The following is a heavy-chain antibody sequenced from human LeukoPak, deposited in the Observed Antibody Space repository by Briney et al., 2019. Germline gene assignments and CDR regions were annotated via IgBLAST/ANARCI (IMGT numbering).Heavy chain of an antibody. CDR2: ISSSSSYI. J-gene: IGHJ4*02. V-gene: IGHV3-21*04. CDR3: AKEYCSGGSCYSGY. Sequence: GGSLRLSCAASGFTFSGYSMNWVRQAPGKGLEWVSSISSSSSYIYYADSVKGRFSISRDNSKNTVYLQMSSLRGEDTAVYHCAKEYCSGGSCYSGYWGQGALVTVSS. CDR1: GFTFSGYS. D-gene: IGHD2-15*01.